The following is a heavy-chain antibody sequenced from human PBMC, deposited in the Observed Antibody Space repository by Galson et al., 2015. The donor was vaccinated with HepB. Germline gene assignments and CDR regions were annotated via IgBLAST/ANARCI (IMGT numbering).Heavy chain of an antibody. Sequence: ETLSLTCTVSGGSISSSSYYWGWIRQPPGKGLEWIGSIYYSGSTYYNPSLKSRVTISVDTSKNQFSLKLSSVTAADTAVCYCASHDSAAAVSTAFDYWGQGTLVTVSS. CDR3: ASHDSAAAVSTAFDY. D-gene: IGHD6-13*01. J-gene: IGHJ4*02. CDR1: GGSISSSSYY. CDR2: IYYSGST. V-gene: IGHV4-39*01.